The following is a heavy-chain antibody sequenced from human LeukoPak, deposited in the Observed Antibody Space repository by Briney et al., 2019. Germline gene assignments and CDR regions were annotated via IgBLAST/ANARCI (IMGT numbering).Heavy chain of an antibody. CDR3: ARGADGVSSNSRGWFDP. Sequence: GGSLRLSCTASGFTFSSYSMNWVRQAPGKGLEWVSSISTSSSYVYYADSVKGRFTISRDNARNSLYLQMNTLRAEDTAVYSCARGADGVSSNSRGWFDPWGQGTLVTVSS. J-gene: IGHJ5*02. D-gene: IGHD2-15*01. V-gene: IGHV3-21*01. CDR2: ISTSSSYV. CDR1: GFTFSSYS.